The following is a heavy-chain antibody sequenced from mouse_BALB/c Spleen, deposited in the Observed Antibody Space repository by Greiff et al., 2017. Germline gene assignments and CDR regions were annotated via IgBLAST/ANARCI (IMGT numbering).Heavy chain of an antibody. CDR3: ARSAYYWYFDV. CDR1: GYTFTSYT. V-gene: IGHV1-4*02. Sequence: VQLQQSAAELARPGASVKMSCKASGYTFTSYTMHWVKQRPGQGLEWIGYINPSSGYTEYNQKFKDKTTLTADKSSSTAYMQLSSLTSEDSAVYYCARSAYYWYFDVWGAGTTVTVSS. J-gene: IGHJ1*01. CDR2: INPSSGYT. D-gene: IGHD6-5*01.